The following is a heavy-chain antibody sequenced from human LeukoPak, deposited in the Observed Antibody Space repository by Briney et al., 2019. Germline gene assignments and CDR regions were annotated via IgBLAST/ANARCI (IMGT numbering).Heavy chain of an antibody. V-gene: IGHV3-21*01. D-gene: IGHD3-22*01. J-gene: IGHJ5*02. CDR1: AFTFSSYS. CDR2: ISSSSSYI. Sequence: GGSLRLSCAASAFTFSSYSMNWVRQAPGKGLEWVSSISSSSSYIYYADSVKGRFTISRDNAKNSLYLQMNSLRAEDTAVYYCARDHYYDSSGYYGWFDPWGQGTLVTVSS. CDR3: ARDHYYDSSGYYGWFDP.